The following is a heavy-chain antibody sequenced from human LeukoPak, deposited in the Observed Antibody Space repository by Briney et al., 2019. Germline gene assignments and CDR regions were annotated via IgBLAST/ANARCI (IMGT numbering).Heavy chain of an antibody. D-gene: IGHD5-18*01. Sequence: GGSLRLSCAASGFTFGGYWVTWVRQAPGKGLEWVANIIQDGSEKYYVDSVKGRFTISRDNAKNSLYLQMNSLRAEDTAVYYCARRGYSYGWDYWGQGTLVTVSS. CDR2: IIQDGSEK. J-gene: IGHJ4*02. V-gene: IGHV3-7*01. CDR1: GFTFGGYW. CDR3: ARRGYSYGWDY.